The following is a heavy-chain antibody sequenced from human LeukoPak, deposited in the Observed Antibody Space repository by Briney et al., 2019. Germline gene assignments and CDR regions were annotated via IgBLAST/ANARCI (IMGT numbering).Heavy chain of an antibody. CDR2: IYYSGST. Sequence: WIRQPPGKGLEWIGSIYYSGSTYYNPSLKSRVTISVDTSKNQFSLKLSSVTAADTAVYYCARQLRWACEDYWGQGTLVTVSS. V-gene: IGHV4-39*01. CDR3: ARQLRWACEDY. J-gene: IGHJ4*02. D-gene: IGHD5-12*01.